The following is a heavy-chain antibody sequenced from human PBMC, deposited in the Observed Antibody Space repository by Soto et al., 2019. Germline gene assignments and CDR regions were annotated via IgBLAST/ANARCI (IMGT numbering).Heavy chain of an antibody. Sequence: GGSLSLSCAASGFTFGDYSMSWIRQAPGKGLEWVSYISSSGSSTYYADYVKGRFTISRDNSKNTLYLQMNSLRAEDTAVYYCAKEVYCTNGVCYKRALSLDYWGQGTLVTVSS. CDR2: ISSSGSST. CDR1: GFTFGDYS. CDR3: AKEVYCTNGVCYKRALSLDY. V-gene: IGHV3-11*01. D-gene: IGHD2-8*01. J-gene: IGHJ4*02.